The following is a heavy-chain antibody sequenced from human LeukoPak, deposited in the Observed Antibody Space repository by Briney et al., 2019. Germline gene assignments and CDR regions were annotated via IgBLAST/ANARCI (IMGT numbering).Heavy chain of an antibody. CDR3: AKDITEYSSGWYYFDY. D-gene: IGHD6-19*01. CDR2: ISWNSGSI. J-gene: IGHJ4*02. Sequence: GGSLRLSCAASGFTFSSYAMSWVRQAPGKGLEWVSGISWNSGSIGYADSVKGRFTISRDNAKNSLYLQMNSLRAEDTALYYCAKDITEYSSGWYYFDYWGQGTLVTVSS. V-gene: IGHV3-9*01. CDR1: GFTFSSYA.